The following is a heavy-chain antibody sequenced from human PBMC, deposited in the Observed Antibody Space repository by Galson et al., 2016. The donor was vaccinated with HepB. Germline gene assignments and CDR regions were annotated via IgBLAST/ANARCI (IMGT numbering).Heavy chain of an antibody. V-gene: IGHV3-30*04. Sequence: SLRLSCAASGFSFTDYTLHWVRQSPGKGLEWVAVISFDGSNKYYRDSVKGRFTISRDDSKNTLYLEMNGLRAEDTAVYYCATSWLDCSGGSCYSGWFDPWGQGALVTVSS. CDR2: ISFDGSNK. J-gene: IGHJ5*02. D-gene: IGHD2-15*01. CDR1: GFSFTDYT. CDR3: ATSWLDCSGGSCYSGWFDP.